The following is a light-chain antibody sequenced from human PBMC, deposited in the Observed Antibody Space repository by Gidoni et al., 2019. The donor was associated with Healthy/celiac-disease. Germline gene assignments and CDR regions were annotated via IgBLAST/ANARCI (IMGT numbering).Light chain of an antibody. Sequence: DIHLTQSPSFLSASVGDRVTITCRASQGISSYLAWYQQKPGKAPKLLIYAASTLQSRVPSRFSGSGSGTEFTLTISSLQPEDFATYYCQQLNSYPRTFXQXTRLEIK. CDR3: QQLNSYPRT. CDR1: QGISSY. CDR2: AAS. V-gene: IGKV1-9*01. J-gene: IGKJ5*01.